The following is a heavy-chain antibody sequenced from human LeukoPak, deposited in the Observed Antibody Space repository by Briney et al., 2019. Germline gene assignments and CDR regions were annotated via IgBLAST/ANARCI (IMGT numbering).Heavy chain of an antibody. CDR1: GASISSYY. J-gene: IGHJ5*02. Sequence: PSETLSLTCSVSGASISSYYWNWIRQPPGKGLEWFGNIYTSGSTNYNPSLKSRVTIALDTSKDQFSLKLTSVTAADTAFYYCAKDWELGSWGQGTLVAVSS. CDR3: AKDWELGS. D-gene: IGHD1-26*01. V-gene: IGHV4-59*01. CDR2: IYTSGST.